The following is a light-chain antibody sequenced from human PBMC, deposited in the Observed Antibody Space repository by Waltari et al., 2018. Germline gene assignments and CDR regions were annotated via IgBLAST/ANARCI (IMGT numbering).Light chain of an antibody. CDR2: GAS. J-gene: IGKJ1*01. CDR3: QQSGSSPWT. Sequence: EIVLTQSPGTLSLSPGERATLSCRASQSVSSSYLAWYKQKPGQAPSLLIYGASTRAICIPDRFSGSGSGTDFTLTISRLEPEDFAVYYCQQSGSSPWTFGQGTKVEIK. CDR1: QSVSSSY. V-gene: IGKV3-20*01.